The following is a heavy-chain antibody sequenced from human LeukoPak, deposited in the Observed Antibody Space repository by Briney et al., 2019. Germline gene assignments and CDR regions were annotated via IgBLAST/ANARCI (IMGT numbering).Heavy chain of an antibody. Sequence: GGSLRLSCAASGFTFSSYDMYWVRQAPGKGLEWVSGIAGDGGRTVYADSVKGRFTISRDNSKNTLYLQMNSLRAEDTAVYYCAKDLFVDTAMTDAFDIWGQGTMVTVSS. CDR3: AKDLFVDTAMTDAFDI. V-gene: IGHV3-23*01. D-gene: IGHD5-18*01. J-gene: IGHJ3*02. CDR1: GFTFSSYD. CDR2: IAGDGGRT.